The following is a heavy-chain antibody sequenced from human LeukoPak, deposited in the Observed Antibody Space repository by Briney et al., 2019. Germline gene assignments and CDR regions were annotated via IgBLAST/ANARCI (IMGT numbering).Heavy chain of an antibody. D-gene: IGHD3-22*01. V-gene: IGHV1-69*13. J-gene: IGHJ4*01. Sequence: ASVKVSCKASGGTFSSYAISWVRQAPGQGLEWMGGIIPIFGTANYAQKFQGRVTITADESTSTAYMELSSLRSEDTAVYYCARRGHKRGVISISYWGHGTLVTVSS. CDR3: ARRGHKRGVISISY. CDR1: GGTFSSYA. CDR2: IIPIFGTA.